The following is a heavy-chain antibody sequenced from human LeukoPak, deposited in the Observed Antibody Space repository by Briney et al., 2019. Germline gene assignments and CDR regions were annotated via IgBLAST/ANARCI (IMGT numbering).Heavy chain of an antibody. CDR2: INANGSDK. CDR3: TAGEPGGVSYFFFAY. D-gene: IGHD2-8*02. V-gene: IGHV3-7*01. Sequence: EPGGSLRLSCAASRFSFSNYWLSWVRQAPGKGLEWVSYINANGSDKYYVDSVKGRFAISRDNAKNSVYLQMNSLSGEDTTVYYCTAGEPGGVSYFFFAYGGQGSLVTVS. J-gene: IGHJ4*02. CDR1: RFSFSNYW.